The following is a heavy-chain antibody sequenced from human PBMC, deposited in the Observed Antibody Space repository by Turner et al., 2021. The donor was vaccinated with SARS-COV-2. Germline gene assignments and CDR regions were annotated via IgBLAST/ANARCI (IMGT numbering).Heavy chain of an antibody. Sequence: EVQLVESGGGSVQLGGFLRLSCAAYGFTLRRYEMNWVRQAPGKVLECISYISITGRTTYYADSVKGRFTISRDNAKNSLHLQMNSLRVDDTAVYYCARVVAVASTPANIASWGQGTLVTVS. CDR2: ISITGRTT. J-gene: IGHJ5*01. V-gene: IGHV3-48*03. CDR3: ARVVAVASTPANIAS. CDR1: GFTLRRYE. D-gene: IGHD6-19*01.